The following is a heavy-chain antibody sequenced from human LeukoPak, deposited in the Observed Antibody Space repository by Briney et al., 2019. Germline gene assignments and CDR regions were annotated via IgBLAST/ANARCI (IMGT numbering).Heavy chain of an antibody. CDR3: ARANFPGGYCSSTSCYYFDY. J-gene: IGHJ4*02. CDR2: IYYSGST. Sequence: SETLSLTCTVSGGSISSGGYYWSWIRQHPGKGLEWIGYIYYSGSTYYNPSLKSRVTISVDTSKNQFSLKLSSVTAADTAVYYCARANFPGGYCSSTSCYYFDYWGQGTLVTVSS. D-gene: IGHD2-2*01. V-gene: IGHV4-31*03. CDR1: GGSISSGGYY.